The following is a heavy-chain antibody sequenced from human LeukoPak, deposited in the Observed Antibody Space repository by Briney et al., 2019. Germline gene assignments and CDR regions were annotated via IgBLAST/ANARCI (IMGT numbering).Heavy chain of an antibody. J-gene: IGHJ4*01. CDR1: GFTFSIYP. CDR3: AKDGGDTVTGYYPNY. V-gene: IGHV3-23*01. Sequence: GGSLRLSCAAYGFTFSIYPMSWVRQAPGKGLEWVSAISGSGGSRYYTDSVKGRFAISRDNSKNILYLQMNFLRAEDTALYHCAKDGGDTVTGYYPNYWGHGILVTVSS. D-gene: IGHD3-9*01. CDR2: ISGSGGSR.